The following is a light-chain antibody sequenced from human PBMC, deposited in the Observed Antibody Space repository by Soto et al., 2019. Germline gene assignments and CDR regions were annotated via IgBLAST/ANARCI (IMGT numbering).Light chain of an antibody. V-gene: IGLV2-14*03. J-gene: IGLJ1*01. CDR1: SSDVGGFDH. CDR3: NSFTTTYTYV. Sequence: QSALTQPASVSGSPGQSITISCTGASSDVGGFDHVSWYQQHPGKVPRLLIYDVSSRPSGVSDHFSGSKSGNTASLTISGIQAEDEADYYCNSFTTTYTYVFGTGTKLTVL. CDR2: DVS.